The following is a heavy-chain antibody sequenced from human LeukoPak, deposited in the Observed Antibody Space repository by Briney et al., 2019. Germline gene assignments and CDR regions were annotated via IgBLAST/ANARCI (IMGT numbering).Heavy chain of an antibody. J-gene: IGHJ4*02. CDR2: INPNSGGT. Sequence: ASVKISCKASGYTFTGYYMYWVRQAPGQGLEWMGWINPNSGGTNYAQKFQGRVTMTRDTSISTAYMELSRLRSDDTAVYYCARDYGDYVDYWGQGTLVTVSS. CDR1: GYTFTGYY. CDR3: ARDYGDYVDY. D-gene: IGHD4-17*01. V-gene: IGHV1-2*02.